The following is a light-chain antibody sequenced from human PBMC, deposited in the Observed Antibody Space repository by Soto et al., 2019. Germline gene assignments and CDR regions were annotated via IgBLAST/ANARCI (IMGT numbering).Light chain of an antibody. J-gene: IGKJ1*01. Sequence: EIVMTQSPATLSVSPGERATLSCSASQSVSSNLAWYKQKPGQAPRLLIYGASTRATGIPARFSGSGSGTEFTLTISSLQSEDFAVYYCQQYNNWPPWTFGQGTKV. CDR2: GAS. CDR1: QSVSSN. V-gene: IGKV3-15*01. CDR3: QQYNNWPPWT.